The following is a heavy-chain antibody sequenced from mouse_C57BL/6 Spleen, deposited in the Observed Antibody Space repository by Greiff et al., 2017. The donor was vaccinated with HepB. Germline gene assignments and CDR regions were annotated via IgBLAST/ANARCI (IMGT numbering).Heavy chain of an antibody. V-gene: IGHV5-16*01. CDR2: INYDGSST. Sequence: EVKLVESEGGLVQPGSSMKLSCTASGFTFSDYYMAWVRQVPEKGLEWVANINYDGSSTYYLDSLKSRFIISRDNAKNILYLQMSSLKSEDTATYYCARLIYYDYDGYFDVWGTGTTVTVSS. D-gene: IGHD2-4*01. J-gene: IGHJ1*03. CDR1: GFTFSDYY. CDR3: ARLIYYDYDGYFDV.